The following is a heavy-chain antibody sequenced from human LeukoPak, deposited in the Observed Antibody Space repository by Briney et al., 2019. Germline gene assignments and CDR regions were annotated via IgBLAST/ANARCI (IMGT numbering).Heavy chain of an antibody. CDR2: INHSGST. CDR1: GGSFSAYY. J-gene: IGHJ5*02. V-gene: IGHV4-34*01. D-gene: IGHD6-13*01. CDR3: AMVAPAAGIRFDP. Sequence: SETLSLTCAVYGGSFSAYYWSWIRQPPGKGLEWIGEINHSGSTNYNPSLKSGVTISVDTSDSQFSLNLTSLTAADTAVYYCAMVAPAAGIRFDPWGQGTLVTVSS.